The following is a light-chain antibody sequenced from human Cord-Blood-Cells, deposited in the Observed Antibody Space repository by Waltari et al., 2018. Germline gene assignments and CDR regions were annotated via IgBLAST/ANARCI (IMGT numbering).Light chain of an antibody. V-gene: IGKV1-5*01. CDR2: DAS. Sequence: EIQMTQSPSTLSASVGDRVTITCRASQSISSWLAWYQQKPGKAPKLLIYDASSLESEVPSRFSGSGSGTEFTLTISSLQPDDFATYYCQQYNSYSPYTFGQGTKLEIK. J-gene: IGKJ2*01. CDR1: QSISSW. CDR3: QQYNSYSPYT.